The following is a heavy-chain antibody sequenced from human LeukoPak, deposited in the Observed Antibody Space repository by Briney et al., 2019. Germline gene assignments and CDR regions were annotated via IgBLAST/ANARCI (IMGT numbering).Heavy chain of an antibody. J-gene: IGHJ5*02. CDR1: GASISSSSYY. CDR2: IYYSGST. V-gene: IGHV4-39*07. D-gene: IGHD6-13*01. CDR3: ARALSSSWKDNWFDP. Sequence: SQTLSLTCTVSGASISSSSYYWGWLRQPPGKGLEWIGSIYYSGSTNYNPSLKSRVTISVGTSKSQFSLKLSSVTAADTAVYYCARALSSSWKDNWFDPWGQGTLVTVSS.